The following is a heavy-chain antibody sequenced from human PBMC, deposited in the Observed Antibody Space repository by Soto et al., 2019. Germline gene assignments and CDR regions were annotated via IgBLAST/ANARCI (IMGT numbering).Heavy chain of an antibody. CDR2: ISSSSSYI. Sequence: GGSLRLSCAASGFTFSSYSMNWVRQAPGKGLEWVSSISSSSSYIYYADPVKGRFTISRDNAKNSLYLQMNSLRAEDTAVYYCARDRYCSSTSCYAFDIWGQGTMVTVSS. V-gene: IGHV3-21*01. J-gene: IGHJ3*02. CDR1: GFTFSSYS. D-gene: IGHD2-2*01. CDR3: ARDRYCSSTSCYAFDI.